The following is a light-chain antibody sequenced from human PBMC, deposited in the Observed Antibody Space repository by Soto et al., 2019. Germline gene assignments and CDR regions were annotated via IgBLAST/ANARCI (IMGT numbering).Light chain of an antibody. CDR3: QHYNNWPRT. CDR1: QSVSSN. Sequence: EIVMTQSPATLSVSPGERATLSCRASQSVSSNLAWYQQKPGQAPRLLIYGASTRATGIPARFSGSGSGTEFTPTISSLQSEDVAVYYCQHYNNWPRTFGQGTKVEIK. CDR2: GAS. V-gene: IGKV3-15*01. J-gene: IGKJ1*01.